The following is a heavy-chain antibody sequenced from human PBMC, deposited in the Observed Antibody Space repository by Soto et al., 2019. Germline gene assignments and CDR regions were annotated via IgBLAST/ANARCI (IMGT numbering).Heavy chain of an antibody. Sequence: HPGGSLRLSCAASGFTVSSNYMSWVRQAPGKGLEWVSVIYSGGSTYYADSVKGRFTISRDNSKNTLYLQMNSLRAEDTAVYYCAREEESSSCFDYWGQGTLVTVSS. CDR2: IYSGGST. CDR3: AREEESSSCFDY. CDR1: GFTVSSNY. J-gene: IGHJ4*02. V-gene: IGHV3-66*01. D-gene: IGHD6-13*01.